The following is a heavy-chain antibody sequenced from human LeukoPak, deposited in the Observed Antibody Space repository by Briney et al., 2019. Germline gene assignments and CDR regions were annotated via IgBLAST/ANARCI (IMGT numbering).Heavy chain of an antibody. CDR1: RFTFSSYT. V-gene: IGHV3-21*01. CDR3: ASNYDNSGYYGIDY. J-gene: IGHJ4*02. D-gene: IGHD3-22*01. Sequence: GGSLRLSCAASRFTFSSYTMNWARQAPGKGLEWVSSISGGADYIYYADSVRGRFTISRDNAKNSLYLQMNSLRAEDTAVYYCASNYDNSGYYGIDYWGQGTLVTVSS. CDR2: ISGGADYI.